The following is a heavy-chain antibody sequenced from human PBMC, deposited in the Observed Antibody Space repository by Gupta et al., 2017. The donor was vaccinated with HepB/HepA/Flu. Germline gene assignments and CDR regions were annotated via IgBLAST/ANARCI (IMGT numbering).Heavy chain of an antibody. D-gene: IGHD5-12*01. CDR1: GGSFSGYY. V-gene: IGHV4-34*01. CDR3: ARGVEIVATGIDY. CDR2: INHSGST. J-gene: IGHJ4*02. Sequence: QVQLQQWGAGLLKPSETMSLTCAVYGGSFSGYYWSWIRQPPGKGLEWIGEINHSGSTNYNPSLKSRVTISVDTSKNQFSLKLSSVTAADTAVYYCARGVEIVATGIDYWGQGNLVTVSS.